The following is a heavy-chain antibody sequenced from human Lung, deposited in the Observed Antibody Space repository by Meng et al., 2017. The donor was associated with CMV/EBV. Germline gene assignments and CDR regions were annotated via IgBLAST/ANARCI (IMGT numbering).Heavy chain of an antibody. J-gene: IGHJ4*02. V-gene: IGHV3-53*01. CDR1: GCTVSSSY. CDR2: IYSGGST. Sequence: LSSSCAASGCTVSSSYMNWVRQAPGKGLEWVSVIYSGGSTYYADSVKGRFTISRDNSKNTLYLQMNSLRAEDTAVYYCARDSQGHFDYWGQGTLVTVSS. CDR3: ARDSQGHFDY.